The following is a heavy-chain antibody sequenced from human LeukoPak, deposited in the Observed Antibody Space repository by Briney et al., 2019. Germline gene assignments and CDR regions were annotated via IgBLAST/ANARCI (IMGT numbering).Heavy chain of an antibody. CDR1: GGSISSYY. CDR2: IYYSGST. V-gene: IGHV4-59*01. D-gene: IGHD1-26*01. Sequence: SETLSLTCTVSGGSISSYYWSWIRQPPGKGLEWIGYIYYSGSTNYNPSLKSRVTISVDTSKNQFSLKLSSVTAADTAVYYCARDVGASNFDSWGQGVQVTVSS. J-gene: IGHJ4*02. CDR3: ARDVGASNFDS.